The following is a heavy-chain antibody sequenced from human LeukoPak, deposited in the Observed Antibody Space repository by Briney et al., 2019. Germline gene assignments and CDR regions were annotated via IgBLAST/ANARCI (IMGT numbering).Heavy chain of an antibody. CDR2: INPNSGNT. CDR3: ARVTTDVMFYYYYYYMDV. J-gene: IGHJ6*03. V-gene: IGHV1-8*03. Sequence: ASVKVSCKASGYTFTGYYMHWVRQAPGQGLEWMGWINPNSGNTGYAQKFQGRVTITRNTSISTAYMELSSLRSEDTAVYYCARVTTDVMFYYYYYYMDVWGKGTTVTVSS. D-gene: IGHD3-10*02. CDR1: GYTFTGYY.